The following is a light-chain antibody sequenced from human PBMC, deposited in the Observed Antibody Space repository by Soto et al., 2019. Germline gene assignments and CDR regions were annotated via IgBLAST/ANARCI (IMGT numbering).Light chain of an antibody. Sequence: DIQMTQSPSSLSASVGDRVTITCRASQNINHFLNWYRQKPGEAPNLLIYAASSLQRGVPSRFSGSGSGTDYTLTISSLQPEDFATYFCQQSYSTPRTFGQGTKVDIK. CDR3: QQSYSTPRT. CDR2: AAS. V-gene: IGKV1-39*01. J-gene: IGKJ1*01. CDR1: QNINHF.